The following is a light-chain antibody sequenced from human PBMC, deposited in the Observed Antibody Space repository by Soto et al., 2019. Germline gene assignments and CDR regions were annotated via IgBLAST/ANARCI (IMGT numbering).Light chain of an antibody. J-gene: IGKJ5*01. Sequence: DIQMTQSPSSLSASVGDRVTITCRASQSISRNLNWYQHKPGKAPKLLIYAASSLQNGVPSRFXGGGSVTEFTLSISSLQPEDFGTYYCQRSYTAASITFGQGTRLEIK. CDR1: QSISRN. V-gene: IGKV1-39*01. CDR3: QRSYTAASIT. CDR2: AAS.